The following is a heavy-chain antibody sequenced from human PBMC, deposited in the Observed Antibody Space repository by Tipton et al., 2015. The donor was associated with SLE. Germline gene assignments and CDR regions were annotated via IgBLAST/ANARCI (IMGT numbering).Heavy chain of an antibody. CDR1: GGSISSGTYY. V-gene: IGHV4-61*09. Sequence: TLSLTCTVSGGSISSGTYYWSWIRQPAGKGLEWIGYIYTSGSTNYNPSLKSRVTISVDTSKNQFSLKLSSVTAADTAVYYCARDLLRYFDLWGRGTLVTVSS. CDR3: ARDLLRYFDL. J-gene: IGHJ2*01. CDR2: IYTSGST.